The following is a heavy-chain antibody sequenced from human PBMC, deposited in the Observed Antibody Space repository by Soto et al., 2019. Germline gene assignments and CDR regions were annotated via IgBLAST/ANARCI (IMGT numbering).Heavy chain of an antibody. CDR2: IYYSGST. V-gene: IGHV4-39*01. Sequence: QLQLQESGPGLVKPSETLSLTCTVSGGSISSSSYYWGWIRQPPGKGLEWIGSIYYSGSTYYNPSLKSRFPISVDTSKNQFSLKLRSVTAADTAVYYCARLPGEPYGDYVGYWGQGTLVTVSS. D-gene: IGHD4-17*01. J-gene: IGHJ4*02. CDR1: GGSISSSSYY. CDR3: ARLPGEPYGDYVGY.